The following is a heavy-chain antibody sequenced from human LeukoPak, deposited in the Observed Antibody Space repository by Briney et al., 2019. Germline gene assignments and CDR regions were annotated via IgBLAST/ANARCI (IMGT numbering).Heavy chain of an antibody. Sequence: PSETLSLTCTVSGCSISSYYWSWIRQPPGKGLEWIGYIYYSGSTNYNPSLKSRVTISVDTSKNQFSLKLNPVTAADTAVYYCARGGWELFDYWGQGTLVTVSS. CDR2: IYYSGST. CDR3: ARGGWELFDY. CDR1: GCSISSYY. V-gene: IGHV4-59*01. D-gene: IGHD1-7*01. J-gene: IGHJ4*02.